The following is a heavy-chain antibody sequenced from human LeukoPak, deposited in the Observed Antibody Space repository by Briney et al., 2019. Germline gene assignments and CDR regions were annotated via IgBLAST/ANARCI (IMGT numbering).Heavy chain of an antibody. D-gene: IGHD5-18*01. J-gene: IGHJ6*02. Sequence: PSETLSLTCTVSGGSISSYYWSWIRQPPGKGLEWIGYIYYSGSINYNPSLKSRVTISVDTSKNQFSLKLSSVTAADTAVYYCARDSLGYSYGQIYYYYGMDVWGQGTTVTVSS. V-gene: IGHV4-59*01. CDR1: GGSISSYY. CDR2: IYYSGSI. CDR3: ARDSLGYSYGQIYYYYGMDV.